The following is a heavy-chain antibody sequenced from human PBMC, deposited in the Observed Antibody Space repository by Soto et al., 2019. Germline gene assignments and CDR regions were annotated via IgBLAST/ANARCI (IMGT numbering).Heavy chain of an antibody. J-gene: IGHJ6*02. D-gene: IGHD2-21*01. Sequence: QVQLQESGPGLVKPSETLSLTCTVSGGSVNSYYWSWVRQSAGKGLEWIGRISTSGSATYNPSLNSRVTMSVVTSKNQFSLRLNSVTAADTAVYYCARDTYSYGLDVWGQGTTVTASS. CDR1: GGSVNSYY. CDR3: ARDTYSYGLDV. CDR2: ISTSGSA. V-gene: IGHV4-4*07.